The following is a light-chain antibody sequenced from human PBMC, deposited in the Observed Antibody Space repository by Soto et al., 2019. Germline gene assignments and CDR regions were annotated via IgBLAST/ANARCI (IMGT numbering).Light chain of an antibody. CDR2: RNH. J-gene: IGLJ2*01. Sequence: QSVLTQSPSASGTPGQRVTISCSGSRSNIGTYTVNWYQQLPGTAPTLLIYRNHQRPSGVPDRFSGSKSGTSASLAISGPXSEDEADYYCAAWDDSLRAVVFGGGTKLTVL. CDR1: RSNIGTYT. CDR3: AAWDDSLRAVV. V-gene: IGLV1-44*01.